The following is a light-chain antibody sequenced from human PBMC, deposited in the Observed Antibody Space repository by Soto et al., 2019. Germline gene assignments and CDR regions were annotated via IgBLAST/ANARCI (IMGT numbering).Light chain of an antibody. Sequence: QSVLTQPPSASGSPGQSVTISCTGTSSDVGGYNYVSWYQQHPGKAPKLMIYEVNQRPSGVPDRFSGSKSGNTASLTVSGLQADDEADYYCSSYAGSNNLVFGGGTKLTGL. J-gene: IGLJ2*01. V-gene: IGLV2-8*01. CDR1: SSDVGGYNY. CDR2: EVN. CDR3: SSYAGSNNLV.